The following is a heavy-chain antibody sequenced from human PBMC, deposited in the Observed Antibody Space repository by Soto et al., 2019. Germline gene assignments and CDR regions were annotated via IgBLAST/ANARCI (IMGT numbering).Heavy chain of an antibody. CDR3: ARGHAPQEYDFWSGYYLGVGMDV. J-gene: IGHJ6*02. CDR2: INHSGST. Sequence: PSETLSLSCAVYGGSFSGYYWSWIRQPPGKGLEWIGEINHSGSTNYNPSLKSRVTISVDTSKNQFSLKLSSVTAADTAVYYCARGHAPQEYDFWSGYYLGVGMDVWGQGTTVTVSS. V-gene: IGHV4-34*01. D-gene: IGHD3-3*01. CDR1: GGSFSGYY.